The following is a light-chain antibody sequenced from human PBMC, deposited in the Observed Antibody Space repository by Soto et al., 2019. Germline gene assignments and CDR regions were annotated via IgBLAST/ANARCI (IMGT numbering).Light chain of an antibody. CDR2: EVN. CDR3: ASYATGGAHV. Sequence: QSALTQPASVSGSPGQSITLSCTGTSSDVGGYNAVSWYQQHPGKAPKLMIFEVNERPSGVSNRFSGSKSGNTASLTISGLQAEDEADYYCASYATGGAHVFGTATKLTVL. J-gene: IGLJ1*01. V-gene: IGLV2-14*01. CDR1: SSDVGGYNA.